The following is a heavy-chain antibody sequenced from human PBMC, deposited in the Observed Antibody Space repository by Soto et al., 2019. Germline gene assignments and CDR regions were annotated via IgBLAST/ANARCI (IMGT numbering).Heavy chain of an antibody. J-gene: IGHJ4*02. CDR2: INPNRGGT. CDR1: GYTFTGYY. CDR3: ARGPGDYCDY. D-gene: IGHD4-17*01. Sequence: QVQLVQSGAEVKKPGASVKVSCKASGYTFTGYYMHWVRQAPGQGLEWMGWINPNRGGTNYAQKVQGRVTMTRDTSISTAYMELSRLRSDDTAVYYCARGPGDYCDYWGQGTLVTVSS. V-gene: IGHV1-2*02.